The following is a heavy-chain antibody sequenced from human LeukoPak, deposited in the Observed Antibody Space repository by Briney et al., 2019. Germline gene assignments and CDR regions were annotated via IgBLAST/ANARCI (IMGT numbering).Heavy chain of an antibody. CDR1: GGSISSYY. D-gene: IGHD6-19*01. V-gene: IGHV4-59*08. CDR2: IYYSGST. J-gene: IGHJ3*02. Sequence: RASETLSLTCTVSGGSISSYYWSWIRQPPGKGLEWIGYIYYSGSTNYNPSLKSRVTISVDTSKNQFSLKLSSVTAADTAVYYCASLSYSSGWLWHNDAFDIWGQGTMVTVSS. CDR3: ASLSYSSGWLWHNDAFDI.